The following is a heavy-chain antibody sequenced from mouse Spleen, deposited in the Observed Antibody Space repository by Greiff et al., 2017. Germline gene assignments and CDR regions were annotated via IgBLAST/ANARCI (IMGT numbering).Heavy chain of an antibody. Sequence: EVKVVESGGGLVKPGGSLKLSCAASGFTFSSYAMSWVRQTPEKRLEWVATISSGGSYTYYPDSVKGRFTISRDNAKNTLYLQMSSLRSEDTAMYYCARREVVAFDYWGQGTTLTVSS. CDR1: GFTFSSYA. D-gene: IGHD1-1*01. CDR2: ISSGGSYT. J-gene: IGHJ2*01. CDR3: ARREVVAFDY. V-gene: IGHV5-9-1*01.